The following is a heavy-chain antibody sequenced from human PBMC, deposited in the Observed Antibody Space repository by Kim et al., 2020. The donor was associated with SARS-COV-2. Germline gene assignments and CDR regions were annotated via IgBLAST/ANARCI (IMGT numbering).Heavy chain of an antibody. Sequence: GGSLRLSCAASGFTFSDYYMSWIRQAPGKGLEWVSYISSSSSYTNYADSVKGQFTISRDNAKNSLYLQMNSLRAEDTAVYYCVSIPNFRRWIDYWGQGTLVTVSS. CDR2: ISSSSSYT. CDR3: VSIPNFRRWIDY. V-gene: IGHV3-11*03. D-gene: IGHD1-1*01. CDR1: GFTFSDYY. J-gene: IGHJ4*02.